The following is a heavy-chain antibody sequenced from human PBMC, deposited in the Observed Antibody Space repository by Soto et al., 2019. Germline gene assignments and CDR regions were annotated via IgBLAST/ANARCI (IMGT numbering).Heavy chain of an antibody. V-gene: IGHV3-53*01. CDR1: GFTVSSSQ. D-gene: IGHD6-13*01. J-gene: IGHJ4*02. CDR2: VFIGGTT. Sequence: GGSLRLSCAASGFTVSSSQVTWVSKDPGKALEWVSVVFIGGTTQYAVSVKGRFTISRDNSKNTLYLQMNSLRAEDTAVYYCAKDPGSSWWGYFDYWGQGTLVTVSS. CDR3: AKDPGSSWWGYFDY.